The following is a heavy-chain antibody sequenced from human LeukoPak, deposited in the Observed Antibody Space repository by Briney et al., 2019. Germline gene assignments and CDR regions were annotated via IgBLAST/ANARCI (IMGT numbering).Heavy chain of an antibody. CDR3: ARRGDAWQILYSFDV. Sequence: SETLSLTCAVYGGSFSGYYWSWIRQPPGKGLEWIGEINHSGSTNYNPSLKSRVTISVDTSKNQFSLKLSSVTAADTAVYYCARRGDAWQILYSFDVWGQGTAVIVSS. CDR1: GGSFSGYY. D-gene: IGHD2-15*01. CDR2: INHSGST. J-gene: IGHJ3*01. V-gene: IGHV4-34*01.